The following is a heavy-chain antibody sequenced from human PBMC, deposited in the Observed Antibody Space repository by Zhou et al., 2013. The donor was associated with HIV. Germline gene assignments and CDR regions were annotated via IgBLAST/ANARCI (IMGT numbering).Heavy chain of an antibody. CDR1: GYTFTNYD. J-gene: IGHJ3*02. V-gene: IGHV1-8*03. D-gene: IGHD2-21*01. CDR2: MNPRSGNT. CDR3: ARHRRYGDNSYAFDI. Sequence: QVHLVQSGAEVKKPGASVKVSCKASGYTFTNYDINWVRQATGQGLEWMGWMNPRSGNTGYAQKFQGRVTITRNTSINTAYMELSSLRSEDTGVYYCARHRRYGDNSYAFDIWGQGTMVTVSS.